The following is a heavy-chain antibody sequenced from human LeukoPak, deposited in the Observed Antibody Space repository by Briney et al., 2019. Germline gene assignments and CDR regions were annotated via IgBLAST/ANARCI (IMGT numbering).Heavy chain of an antibody. D-gene: IGHD6-13*01. CDR2: IFYSGST. J-gene: IGHJ1*01. Sequence: SETLSLTCTVSGGSISTSNYYWGWIRQPPGKGLEWIGNIFYSGSTYYSPSLKSRVTISLDTSKNQFSLKLSSVTAADTAVYYCARGYNSSWYIYYFQHWGQGTLVTVSS. V-gene: IGHV4-39*07. CDR1: GGSISTSNYY. CDR3: ARGYNSSWYIYYFQH.